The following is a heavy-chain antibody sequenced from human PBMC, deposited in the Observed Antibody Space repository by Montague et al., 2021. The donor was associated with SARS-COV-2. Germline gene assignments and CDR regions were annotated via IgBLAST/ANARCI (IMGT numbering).Heavy chain of an antibody. CDR2: INRGGNT. V-gene: IGHV4-34*01. CDR1: DGSFSNYY. Sequence: SETLSLTCAIYDGSFSNYYWNWIRQPPGKGLECIGEINRGGNTNYNPSLKSRVTISVDTSKNQFSLKLNSVTAADTAIYYCARVRDYFPWGHSNLVWYLDLWGHGTPVSVSS. J-gene: IGHJ2*01. CDR3: ARVRDYFPWGHSNLVWYLDL. D-gene: IGHD2/OR15-2a*01.